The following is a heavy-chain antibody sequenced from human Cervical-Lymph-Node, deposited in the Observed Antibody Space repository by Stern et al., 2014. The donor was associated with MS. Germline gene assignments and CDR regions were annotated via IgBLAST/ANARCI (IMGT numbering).Heavy chain of an antibody. CDR1: GFTFSSYG. D-gene: IGHD2-2*02. Sequence: VQLVESGGGVVQPGRSLRLSCAASGFTFSSYGMHWVRQAPGKGLEWVAVISYDGSNKYYADSVKGRFTISRDNSKNTLYLQMNSLRAEDTAVYYCAKSLYRPDAFDIWGQGTMVTVSS. CDR3: AKSLYRPDAFDI. CDR2: ISYDGSNK. V-gene: IGHV3-30*18. J-gene: IGHJ3*02.